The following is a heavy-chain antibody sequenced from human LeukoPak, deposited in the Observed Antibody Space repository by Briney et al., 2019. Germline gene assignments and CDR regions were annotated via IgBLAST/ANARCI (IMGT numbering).Heavy chain of an antibody. Sequence: SVKVSCKASGGTFSSYAISWVRQAPGQGLEWMGGIIPIFGTANYAQKFQGRVTMTEDTSTDTAYMELSSLRSEDTAVYYCATAAYSSAPYGMDVWGQGTTVTVSS. V-gene: IGHV1-69*06. CDR3: ATAAYSSAPYGMDV. J-gene: IGHJ6*02. D-gene: IGHD6-25*01. CDR1: GGTFSSYA. CDR2: IIPIFGTA.